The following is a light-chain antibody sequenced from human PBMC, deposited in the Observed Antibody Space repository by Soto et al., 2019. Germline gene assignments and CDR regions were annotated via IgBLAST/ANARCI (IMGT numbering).Light chain of an antibody. CDR2: GAS. CDR3: QKYGSSPPT. V-gene: IGKV3-20*01. J-gene: IGKJ4*01. Sequence: EIVLTQSPGTLSLSPGERATLSCRASQSVSSSYLACYQQKPGQAPSLLIYGASSRATGIPDRFSGSGPGTDFTITNSRLEPDDFEMYYCQKYGSSPPTFGGGTKVEIK. CDR1: QSVSSSY.